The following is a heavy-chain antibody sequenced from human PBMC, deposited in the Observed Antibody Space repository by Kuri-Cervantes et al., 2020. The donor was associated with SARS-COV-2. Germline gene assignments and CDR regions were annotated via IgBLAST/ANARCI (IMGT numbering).Heavy chain of an antibody. Sequence: GESLKISCAASGFTFSSYSMNWVRQAPGKGLEWVSSISSSISYIYYADSVKGRFTISRDNAKNSLYLQMNSLRAEDTAVYYCASGGIAAAGTGWFDPWGQGTLVTVSS. D-gene: IGHD6-13*01. V-gene: IGHV3-21*01. CDR2: ISSSISYI. CDR1: GFTFSSYS. CDR3: ASGGIAAAGTGWFDP. J-gene: IGHJ5*02.